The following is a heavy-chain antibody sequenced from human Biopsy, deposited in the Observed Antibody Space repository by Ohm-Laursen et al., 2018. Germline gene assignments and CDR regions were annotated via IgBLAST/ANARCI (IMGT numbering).Heavy chain of an antibody. J-gene: IGHJ2*01. CDR3: ARVKLWYPYCYFEH. V-gene: IGHV3-11*01. CDR1: GFTFSDHS. CDR2: ISSTSKTI. D-gene: IGHD3-16*01. Sequence: SLRLSCTASGFTFSDHSLSWIRQAPGKGLEWIADISSTSKTISYADSVKGRFTISRDNARESIYLQMSTLRAEDTAVYYCARVKLWYPYCYFEHWGRGTLVTVSS.